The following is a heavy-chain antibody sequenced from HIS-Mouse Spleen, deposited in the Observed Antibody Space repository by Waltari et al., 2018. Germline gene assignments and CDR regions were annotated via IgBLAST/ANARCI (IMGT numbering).Heavy chain of an antibody. J-gene: IGHJ4*02. CDR2: ISYDVRNK. Sequence: QVQLVESGGGVVQPGRSLRLSCAASGFTFSSYGMHWVRQAPGKGLEWGAVISYDVRNKYYADSVKGRFTISRDNSKNTLYLQMNSLRAEDTAVYYCAKDKHHAFDYWGQGTLVTVSS. CDR3: AKDKHHAFDY. CDR1: GFTFSSYG. V-gene: IGHV3-30*18.